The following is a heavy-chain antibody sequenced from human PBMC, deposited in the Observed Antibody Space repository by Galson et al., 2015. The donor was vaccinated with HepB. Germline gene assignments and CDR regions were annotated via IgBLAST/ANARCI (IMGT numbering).Heavy chain of an antibody. CDR3: ARASSSWSLPNDNWFDP. Sequence: SVKVSCKASGYTFTSYYMHWVRQAPGQGLEWMGIINPSGGSTSYAQKFQGRVTMTRDTSTSTVYMELSSLRSEDTAVYYCARASSSWSLPNDNWFDPWGQGTLVTVSS. J-gene: IGHJ5*02. CDR1: GYTFTSYY. D-gene: IGHD6-13*01. V-gene: IGHV1-46*01. CDR2: INPSGGST.